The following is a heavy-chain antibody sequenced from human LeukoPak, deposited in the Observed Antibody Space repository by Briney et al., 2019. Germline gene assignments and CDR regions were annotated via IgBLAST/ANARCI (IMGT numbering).Heavy chain of an antibody. Sequence: GGSLRLSCAASGFTFSSYGMHWVRQAPGEGLGWVAFIRYEGSNKYYADSVKGRFTISRDNSKNTLYLKMNSLRAEDTAVYYCAKDGGSYPYYYYYMDVWGKGTTVTISS. J-gene: IGHJ6*03. CDR1: GFTFSSYG. D-gene: IGHD1-26*01. CDR3: AKDGGSYPYYYYYMDV. V-gene: IGHV3-30*02. CDR2: IRYEGSNK.